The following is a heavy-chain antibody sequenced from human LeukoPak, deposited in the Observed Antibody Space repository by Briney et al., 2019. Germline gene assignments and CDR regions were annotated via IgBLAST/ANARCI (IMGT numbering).Heavy chain of an antibody. CDR2: IKQDGSEK. CDR3: ARDSSSWLIYFDY. J-gene: IGHJ4*02. D-gene: IGHD6-13*01. CDR1: GFTFSSYW. Sequence: GGSLRLSCAASGFTFSSYWMSWVRQASGKGLEWVANIKQDGSEKYYVDSVKGRFTISRDNAKNSLYLQMNSLRAEDTAVYYCARDSSSWLIYFDYWGQGTLVTVSS. V-gene: IGHV3-7*01.